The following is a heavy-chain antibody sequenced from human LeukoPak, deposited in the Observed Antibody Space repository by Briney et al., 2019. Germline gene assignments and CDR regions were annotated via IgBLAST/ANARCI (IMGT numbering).Heavy chain of an antibody. V-gene: IGHV1-18*01. Sequence: VASVRVSCKASGYTFTSYDINWVRQATGQGPEWMGWISAYSTYNGNTNYAQKFQGKVTMTTDTSTSTAYMELRSLRSDDTAVYYCTRDLGQWLLQGIFFDYWGQGTLVTVSS. CDR2: ISAYSTYNGNT. CDR3: TRDLGQWLLQGIFFDY. CDR1: GYTFTSYD. D-gene: IGHD5-12*01. J-gene: IGHJ4*02.